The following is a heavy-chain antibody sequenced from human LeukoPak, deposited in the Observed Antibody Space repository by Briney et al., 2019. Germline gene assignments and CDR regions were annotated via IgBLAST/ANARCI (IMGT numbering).Heavy chain of an antibody. CDR3: ARVSTAVSLAIDY. CDR2: ISSSGSTI. J-gene: IGHJ4*02. D-gene: IGHD6-13*01. CDR1: GFTFSSYE. V-gene: IGHV3-48*03. Sequence: GGSLRLSCAASGFTFSSYEMNWVRQAPGKGLEWISYISSSGSTIYYADSVRGRFTISRDNAKDSLYLQMNSLRDEDTAVYYCARVSTAVSLAIDYWGQGTLVTVST.